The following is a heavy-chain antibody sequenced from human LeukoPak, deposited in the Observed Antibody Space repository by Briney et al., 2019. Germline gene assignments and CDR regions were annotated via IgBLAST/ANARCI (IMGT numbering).Heavy chain of an antibody. CDR3: ARAVPQVYSSSSPVDY. Sequence: PSETLSLTCTVSGGSISSSSYYWSWIRQPPGKGLEWIGYIYHSGSTYYNPSLKSRVTISVDRSKNQFSLKLSSVTAADTAVYYCARAVPQVYSSSSPVDYWGQGTLVTVSS. V-gene: IGHV4-30-2*01. CDR2: IYHSGST. J-gene: IGHJ4*02. CDR1: GGSISSSSYY. D-gene: IGHD6-6*01.